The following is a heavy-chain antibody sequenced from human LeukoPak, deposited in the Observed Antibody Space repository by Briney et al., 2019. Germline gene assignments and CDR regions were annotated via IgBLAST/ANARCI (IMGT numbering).Heavy chain of an antibody. CDR2: IYYSGST. CDR1: GGSISSYY. D-gene: IGHD3-3*01. V-gene: IGHV4-59*01. Sequence: PSETLSLTCTVSGGSISSYYWSWIRQPPGKGLEWIGYIYYSGSTNYNPSLKSRVTISVDTSKNQFSLKLSSVTAADTAVYYCARSGLLRFLEWSQEPDAFDIWGQGTMVTVSS. J-gene: IGHJ3*02. CDR3: ARSGLLRFLEWSQEPDAFDI.